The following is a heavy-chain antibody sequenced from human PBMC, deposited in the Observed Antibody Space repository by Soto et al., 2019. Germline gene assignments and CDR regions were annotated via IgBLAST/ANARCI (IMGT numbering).Heavy chain of an antibody. CDR3: VRVSGIAAAGDYYYYYGMDV. D-gene: IGHD6-13*01. J-gene: IGHJ6*02. CDR2: IYYSGST. Sequence: SETLSLTCTVSGGSISSGDYYWSWIRQPPGKGLEWIGYIYYSGSTYYNPSLKSRVTISVDTSKNQFSLKLSSVTAADTAVYYCVRVSGIAAAGDYYYYYGMDVWGQGTTVTVSS. V-gene: IGHV4-30-4*01. CDR1: GGSISSGDYY.